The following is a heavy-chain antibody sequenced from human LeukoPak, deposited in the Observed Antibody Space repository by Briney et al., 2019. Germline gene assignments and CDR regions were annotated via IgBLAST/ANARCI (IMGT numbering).Heavy chain of an antibody. Sequence: GGSLTHSLLSSGLILSNYPFHWVRQPPGRGLDYVSAISSNGGSTYYADSVKGRFTISRDNSKNTLYLQMSSLRAEDTAVYYCVKDMAGTTRGFDYWGQGTLVTVSS. D-gene: IGHD1-1*01. CDR1: GLILSNYP. CDR3: VKDMAGTTRGFDY. V-gene: IGHV3-64D*06. J-gene: IGHJ4*02. CDR2: ISSNGGST.